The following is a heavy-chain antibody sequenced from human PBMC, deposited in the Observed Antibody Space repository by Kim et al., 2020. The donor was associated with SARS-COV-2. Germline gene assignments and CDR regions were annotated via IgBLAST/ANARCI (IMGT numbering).Heavy chain of an antibody. CDR2: IYYSGST. CDR1: GGSISSYY. V-gene: IGHV4-59*08. CDR3: VRTSGYYSRKWFQH. J-gene: IGHJ1*01. Sequence: SETLSLTCTVSGGSISSYYWSWIRQPPGKGLEWIGYIYYSGSTNYNPSLKSRVTISVDTSKNQFSLKLSSVTAADTAVYYCVRTSGYYSRKWFQHWGQGTLVTVSS. D-gene: IGHD3-22*01.